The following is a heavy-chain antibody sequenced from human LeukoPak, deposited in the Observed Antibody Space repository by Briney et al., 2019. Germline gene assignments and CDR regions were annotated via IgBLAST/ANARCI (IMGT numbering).Heavy chain of an antibody. CDR2: INSDGSST. CDR3: AREGYGLPFDS. CDR1: GFTFSSYW. D-gene: IGHD5-12*01. V-gene: IGHV3-74*01. Sequence: GGSLRLSCAASGFTFSSYWMHWVRQAPGKGLVWVSRINSDGSSTSYADSVKGRFTISRDNAKNTLYLQMNSLRAEDTAVYYCAREGYGLPFDSWGQGTLVTVSS. J-gene: IGHJ4*02.